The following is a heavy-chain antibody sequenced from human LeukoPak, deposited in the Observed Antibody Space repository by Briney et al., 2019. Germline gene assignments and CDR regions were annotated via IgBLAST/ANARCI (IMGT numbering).Heavy chain of an antibody. CDR2: IGSSRRYI. Sequence: PGGSLRLSCEVSGITFSRHSMNWVRQAPGKGLEWVASIGSSRRYIYHADSVRGRFTISGDNAEKSLYLEMNSLRVEDTAVYYCTRGLEYSSTDAFDIWGQEIMVTVSS. CDR1: GITFSRHS. V-gene: IGHV3-21*01. CDR3: TRGLEYSSTDAFDI. J-gene: IGHJ3*02. D-gene: IGHD6-6*01.